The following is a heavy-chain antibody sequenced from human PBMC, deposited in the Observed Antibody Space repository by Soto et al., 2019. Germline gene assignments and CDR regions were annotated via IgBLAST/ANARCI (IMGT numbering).Heavy chain of an antibody. CDR3: ARGRITMVRGVKPMHFDY. Sequence: ASMKVSCKASGYTFTGYYMHWVRQAPGQGLEWMGWINPNSGGTNYAQKFQGRVTMTRDTSISAAYMELSRLRSDDTAVYYCARGRITMVRGVKPMHFDYWGQGTLVTVSS. D-gene: IGHD3-10*01. CDR1: GYTFTGYY. CDR2: INPNSGGT. V-gene: IGHV1-2*02. J-gene: IGHJ4*02.